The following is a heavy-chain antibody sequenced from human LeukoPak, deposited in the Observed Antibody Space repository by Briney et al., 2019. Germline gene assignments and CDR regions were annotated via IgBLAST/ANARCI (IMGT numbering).Heavy chain of an antibody. Sequence: ASVKVSCKVSGYTLTELSMHWVRQAPGKGLEWMGGFYPEDGETIYAQKLQGRVTMTEDTSTDTAYMELSGLRSEDTAVYYCATDHGGSYYYYGMDVWGQGTTVTVSS. J-gene: IGHJ6*02. CDR2: FYPEDGET. V-gene: IGHV1-24*01. D-gene: IGHD1-26*01. CDR1: GYTLTELS. CDR3: ATDHGGSYYYYGMDV.